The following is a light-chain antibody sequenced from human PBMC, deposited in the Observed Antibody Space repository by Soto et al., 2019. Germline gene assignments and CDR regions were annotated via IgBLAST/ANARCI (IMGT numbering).Light chain of an antibody. CDR2: DAS. Sequence: EIVLTQSPATLSLSPGERATLSCRASQSVSSYLAWYQQKPGQAPMLLIYDASNRATGIPARFSGSGSGTDFTLTISSLEPEAFAVYYCQQRSNWPPWTFGQGTKVEIK. J-gene: IGKJ1*01. CDR3: QQRSNWPPWT. CDR1: QSVSSY. V-gene: IGKV3-11*01.